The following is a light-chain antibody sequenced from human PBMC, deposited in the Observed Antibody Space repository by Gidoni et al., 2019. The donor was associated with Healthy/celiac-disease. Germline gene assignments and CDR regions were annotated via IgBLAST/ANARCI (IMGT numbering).Light chain of an antibody. Sequence: DIKMTQSPSSLSASVGDRVTITCRASQRISSYLNWYQQKPGKAPKLLIYAASSLQSGVPSSFSGSVSGTDFTLTISSLQPEDFATYYCQQSYSTPLTFGGGTKVEIK. J-gene: IGKJ4*01. V-gene: IGKV1-39*01. CDR1: QRISSY. CDR3: QQSYSTPLT. CDR2: AAS.